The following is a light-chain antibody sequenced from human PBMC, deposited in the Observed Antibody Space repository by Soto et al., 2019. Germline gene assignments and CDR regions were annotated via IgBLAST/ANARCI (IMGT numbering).Light chain of an antibody. CDR1: SSDVGSYNL. Sequence: ALTQPASVSGSPGQSVTISCTGTSSDVGSYNLVSWYQQHPGKAPQLMIYEVNERPAGVSNRFSGSKSGNTASPTISGLQAEDEADYYCCSFARSRILFGTGTKVTVL. V-gene: IGLV2-23*02. CDR2: EVN. CDR3: CSFARSRIL. J-gene: IGLJ1*01.